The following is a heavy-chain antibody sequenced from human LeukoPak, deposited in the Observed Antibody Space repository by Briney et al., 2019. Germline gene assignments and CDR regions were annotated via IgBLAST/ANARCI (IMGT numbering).Heavy chain of an antibody. CDR2: IYYSGST. V-gene: IGHV4-39*07. J-gene: IGHJ4*02. CDR1: GGSISSSSYY. Sequence: SETLSLTCTVSGGSISSSSYYWGWIRQPPGKGLEWIGSIYYSGSTYYNPSLKSRVTISLDTSKNQFSLKLSSVTAADTAVYYCARSLIPRDSSYFDYWGQGTLVTVSS. CDR3: ARSLIPRDSSYFDY. D-gene: IGHD2-15*01.